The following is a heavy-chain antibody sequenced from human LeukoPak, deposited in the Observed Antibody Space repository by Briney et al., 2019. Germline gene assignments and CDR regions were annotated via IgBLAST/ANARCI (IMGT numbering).Heavy chain of an antibody. CDR1: GFTFSSYG. J-gene: IGHJ4*02. CDR2: ISYDGSNT. Sequence: AGSLTLSCAASGFTFSSYGMHWVRQAPGKGLEGMTFISYDGSNTYYKDSVTGRFTTSRDNSTHKLYLQIDSLSAADAAVFFYAKDRSSRDLGFDFWRRGTLVSVSS. V-gene: IGHV3-30*18. D-gene: IGHD6-19*01. CDR3: AKDRSSRDLGFDF.